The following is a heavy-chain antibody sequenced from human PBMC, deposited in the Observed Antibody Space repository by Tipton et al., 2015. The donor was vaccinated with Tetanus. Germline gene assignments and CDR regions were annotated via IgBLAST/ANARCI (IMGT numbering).Heavy chain of an antibody. V-gene: IGHV4-30-4*01. CDR3: ARNVYTVTNDAFDI. CDR1: GDSMTDFY. Sequence: LRLSCNVSGDSMTDFYWSWIRQPPGKGLEWIAFIHHSGLAFSKPSLKSRVSISIDTSQNQFSLRLTSVTAADTAVYFCARNVYTVTNDAFDIWGHGTLVNVSS. D-gene: IGHD4-11*01. CDR2: IHHSGLA. J-gene: IGHJ3*02.